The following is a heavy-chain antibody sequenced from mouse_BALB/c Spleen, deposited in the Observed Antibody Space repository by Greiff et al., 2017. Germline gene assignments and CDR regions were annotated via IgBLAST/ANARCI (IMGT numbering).Heavy chain of an antibody. J-gene: IGHJ2*01. CDR2: IYPGGGYT. V-gene: IGHV1-63*02. CDR3: ARGAYYGNYGGYFDY. Sequence: VQLQQSGAELVRPGTSVKISCKASGYTFTNYWLGWVKQRPGHGLEWIGDIYPGGGYTNYNEKFKGKATLTADTSSSTAYMQLSSLTSEDSAVYFCARGAYYGNYGGYFDYWGQGTTLTVSS. D-gene: IGHD2-10*01. CDR1: GYTFTNYW.